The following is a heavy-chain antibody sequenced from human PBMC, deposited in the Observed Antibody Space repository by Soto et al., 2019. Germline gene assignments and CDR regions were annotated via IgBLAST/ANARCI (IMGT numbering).Heavy chain of an antibody. CDR3: AKMSPYCISTSCSDY. D-gene: IGHD2-2*01. CDR2: ISSSGGST. V-gene: IGHV3-23*01. Sequence: PGGSLRLSCAASGFTFRRNAMSWVRQPPGKGLEWVSAISSSGGSTYYADSVKGRFTISRHHSKNTLYLQMNSLRAEDTAVYYCAKMSPYCISTSCSDYWGQGTLGTGSS. CDR1: GFTFRRNA. J-gene: IGHJ4*02.